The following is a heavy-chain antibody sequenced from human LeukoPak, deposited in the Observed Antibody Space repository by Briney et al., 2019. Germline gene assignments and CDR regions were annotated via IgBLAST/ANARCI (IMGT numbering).Heavy chain of an antibody. D-gene: IGHD2-21*02. CDR1: GGSFSGYY. CDR2: INHSGST. V-gene: IGHV4-34*01. J-gene: IGHJ4*02. Sequence: SETLSLTCAVYGGSFSGYYWSWIRQPPGKGLEWIGEINHSGSTNYNPSFKSRVTISVDTSKNQFSLKLSSVTAADTAVYYCARGLSAIVHWGQGTQVTVSS. CDR3: ARGLSAIVH.